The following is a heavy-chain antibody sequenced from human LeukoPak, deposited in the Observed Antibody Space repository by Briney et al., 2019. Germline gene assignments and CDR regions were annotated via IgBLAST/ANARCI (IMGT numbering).Heavy chain of an antibody. J-gene: IGHJ6*02. V-gene: IGHV3-7*01. CDR3: ARDHYQAGWYYSYYYGMDV. CDR1: GFTFSSYW. D-gene: IGHD6-19*01. CDR2: IKQDGSEK. Sequence: GGSLRLSCAASGFTFSSYWMSWVRQAPGKGLEWVANIKQDGSEKYYVDSVKGRFTISRDNAKNSLYLQMNSLRAEDTAVYYCARDHYQAGWYYSYYYGMDVWGQGTTVTVSS.